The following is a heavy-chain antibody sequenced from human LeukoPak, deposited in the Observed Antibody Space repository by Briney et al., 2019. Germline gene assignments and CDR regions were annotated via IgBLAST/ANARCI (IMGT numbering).Heavy chain of an antibody. D-gene: IGHD1-14*01. V-gene: IGHV3-21*01. CDR2: ISSSSSYI. CDR3: ARANQWTRAFDY. Sequence: GGSLRLSCAASGFTFSNAWMSWVRQAPGKGLEWVSSISSSSSYIYYADSVKGRFTISRDNAKNSLYLQMNSLRAEDTAVYYCARANQWTRAFDYWGQGTLVTVSS. J-gene: IGHJ4*02. CDR1: GFTFSNAW.